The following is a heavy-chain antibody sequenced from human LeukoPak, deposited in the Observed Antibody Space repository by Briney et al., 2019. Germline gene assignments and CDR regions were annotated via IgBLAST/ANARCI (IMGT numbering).Heavy chain of an antibody. CDR3: ARARGGYFDY. D-gene: IGHD3-16*01. CDR2: IYYDGSIT. Sequence: GGSLRLSCAASGFTFSSYWMHWVRQAPGKGLVCVSRIYYDGSITTYADSVKGRFTISRDNAKNTLYLQMNSLRAEDTALYYCARARGGYFDYWGQGTLVTVSS. V-gene: IGHV3-74*03. J-gene: IGHJ4*02. CDR1: GFTFSSYW.